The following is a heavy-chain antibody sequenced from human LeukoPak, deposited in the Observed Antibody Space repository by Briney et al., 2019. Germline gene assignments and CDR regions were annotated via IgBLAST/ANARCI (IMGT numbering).Heavy chain of an antibody. D-gene: IGHD5-18*01. CDR3: ARYTAMVTSGFDY. Sequence: SETLSLTCTVSGGSISSYYWSWIRQPPGKGLEWNGYIYYSGSTYYNPSLKSRVTISVDTSKNQFSLKLSSVTAADTAVYYCARYTAMVTSGFDYWGQGTLVTVSS. CDR1: GGSISSYY. CDR2: IYYSGST. J-gene: IGHJ4*02. V-gene: IGHV4-59*12.